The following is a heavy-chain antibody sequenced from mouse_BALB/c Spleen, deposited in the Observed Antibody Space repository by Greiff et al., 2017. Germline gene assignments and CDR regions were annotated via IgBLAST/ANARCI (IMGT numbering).Heavy chain of an antibody. D-gene: IGHD2-1*01. CDR2: IWRGGST. CDR3: AKNEGYGNFPFAY. Sequence: VQGVESGPSLVQPSQSLSITCTVSGFSLTSYGVHWVRQSPGKGLEWLGVIWRGGSTDYNAAFMSRLSITKDNSKSQVFFKMNSLQADDTAIYYCAKNEGYGNFPFAYWGQGTLVTVSA. CDR1: GFSLTSYG. V-gene: IGHV2-5-1*01. J-gene: IGHJ3*01.